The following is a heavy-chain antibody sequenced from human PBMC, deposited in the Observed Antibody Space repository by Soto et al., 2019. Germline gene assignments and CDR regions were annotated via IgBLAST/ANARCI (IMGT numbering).Heavy chain of an antibody. J-gene: IGHJ5*02. CDR3: ARTIFGVVIPPRPWFDP. CDR2: ISYSGST. Sequence: PSETLSLTCTVSGGSISSGDYYWSWIRQPPGKGLQWIGYISYSGSTYYNPSLKSRITISRDTSKNQFSLKLSSVTAADTAVYYCARTIFGVVIPPRPWFDPWGQGTLVTVSS. D-gene: IGHD3-3*01. CDR1: GGSISSGDYY. V-gene: IGHV4-30-4*01.